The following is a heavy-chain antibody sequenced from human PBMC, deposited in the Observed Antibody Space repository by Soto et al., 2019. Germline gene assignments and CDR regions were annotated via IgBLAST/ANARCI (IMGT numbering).Heavy chain of an antibody. V-gene: IGHV3-30-3*01. J-gene: IGHJ4*02. Sequence: PGGSLRLSCAASGFTFSSYAMHWVRQAPGKGLEWVAVISYDGSNKYYADSVKGRFTISRDNSKNTLYLQMNSLRAEDTAVYYCARDSSGSPTVTTLLDYWGQGTLVTVSS. CDR2: ISYDGSNK. D-gene: IGHD4-17*01. CDR3: ARDSSGSPTVTTLLDY. CDR1: GFTFSSYA.